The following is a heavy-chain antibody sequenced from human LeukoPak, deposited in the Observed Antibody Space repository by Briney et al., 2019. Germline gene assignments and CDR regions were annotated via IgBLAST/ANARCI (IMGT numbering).Heavy chain of an antibody. J-gene: IGHJ3*02. CDR2: MNPNSGNT. CDR3: ASHSYYYDSTRLDI. D-gene: IGHD3-22*01. Sequence: GASVKVSCKASGYTFTSYDINWVRQATGQGFEWMGWMNPNSGNTGYAQKFQGRVTMTRNTSISTAYMELSSLRSEATAVYYCASHSYYYDSTRLDIWGQGTMVTVSS. V-gene: IGHV1-8*01. CDR1: GYTFTSYD.